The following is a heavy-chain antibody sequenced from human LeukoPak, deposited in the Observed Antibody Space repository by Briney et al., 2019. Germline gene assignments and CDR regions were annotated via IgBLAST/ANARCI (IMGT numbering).Heavy chain of an antibody. CDR2: ISGSGGST. CDR3: AKGRSGGWLLLYDFDY. D-gene: IGHD2-15*01. Sequence: GGSLRLSCAASGFTFSSYAMSWVRQAPGKGLEWVSAISGSGGSTYYADSVKGRFTISRDNSKNTLYLQMNSLRAEDTAVYYCAKGRSGGWLLLYDFDYWGQGTLVTVSS. J-gene: IGHJ4*02. V-gene: IGHV3-23*01. CDR1: GFTFSSYA.